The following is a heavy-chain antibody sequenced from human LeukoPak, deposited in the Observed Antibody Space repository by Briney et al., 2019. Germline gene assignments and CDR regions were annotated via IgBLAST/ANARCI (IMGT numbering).Heavy chain of an antibody. J-gene: IGHJ4*02. V-gene: IGHV4-39*07. CDR1: GGSIRSSTDY. D-gene: IGHD3-9*01. CDR2: IYYSGST. CDR3: ARGERYYDILTGYHRSKYYFDY. Sequence: SETLSLTCTVSGGSIRSSTDYWGWIRQPPGKELEWIGSIYYSGSTYYNPSLKSRVTISVDTSKNQFSLKLSSVTAADTAVYYCARGERYYDILTGYHRSKYYFDYWGQGTLVTVSS.